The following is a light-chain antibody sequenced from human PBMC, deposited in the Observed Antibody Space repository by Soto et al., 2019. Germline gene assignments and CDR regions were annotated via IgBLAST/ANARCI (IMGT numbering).Light chain of an antibody. CDR2: DNT. Sequence: QSALTQPPSVSGAPGQRVTISCTGRSSNIGAGYDVHWYHQLPGTAPKLLIYDNTNRPSGVPDRFSGSKSGTSASLAITGLQAEDEADYYCQSYDRSLSGSRVFGTGTKVT. V-gene: IGLV1-40*01. CDR1: SSNIGAGYD. CDR3: QSYDRSLSGSRV. J-gene: IGLJ1*01.